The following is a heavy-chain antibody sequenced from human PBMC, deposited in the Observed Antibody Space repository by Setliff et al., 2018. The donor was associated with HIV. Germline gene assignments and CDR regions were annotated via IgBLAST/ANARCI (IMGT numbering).Heavy chain of an antibody. D-gene: IGHD6-19*01. J-gene: IGHJ3*02. CDR3: ARHSSSGWYSDHDAFDI. Sequence: GESLKSSCKGSGYSFTNYWIGWVRQMPGKGLEWMGIIYPADSDTRYSPSFQGQVTISADKSISTAYLQWSSLKASDTAMYYCARHSSSGWYSDHDAFDIWGQGTMGTVSS. CDR2: IYPADSDT. CDR1: GYSFTNYW. V-gene: IGHV5-51*01.